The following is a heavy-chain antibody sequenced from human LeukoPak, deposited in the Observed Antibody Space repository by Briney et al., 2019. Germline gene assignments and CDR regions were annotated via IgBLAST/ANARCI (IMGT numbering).Heavy chain of an antibody. CDR2: IIPILGIA. V-gene: IGHV1-69*04. Sequence: AASVKVSCKASGGTFSSYAISWVRQAPGQGLEWMGRIIPILGIANYAQKFQGRVTISAGKSTSTAYMELRSLRSEDTAIYYCASGHYGDYGQWSSVNYWSQGTLVTVSS. CDR1: GGTFSSYA. CDR3: ASGHYGDYGQWSSVNY. J-gene: IGHJ4*02. D-gene: IGHD4-17*01.